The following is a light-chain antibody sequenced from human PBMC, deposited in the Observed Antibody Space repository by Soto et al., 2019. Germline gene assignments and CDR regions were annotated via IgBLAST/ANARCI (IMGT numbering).Light chain of an antibody. J-gene: IGKJ2*01. V-gene: IGKV1-9*01. Sequence: DIQLTQAPSFLSASVGDRVTITCRASQGIRTYLAWYQQKPGKPPKLLIYAASTLQSGVPSRISGSGSGTEFTLTISSLQPEDFATYYCQQLNSHPRTFGQGTKLEIK. CDR2: AAS. CDR3: QQLNSHPRT. CDR1: QGIRTY.